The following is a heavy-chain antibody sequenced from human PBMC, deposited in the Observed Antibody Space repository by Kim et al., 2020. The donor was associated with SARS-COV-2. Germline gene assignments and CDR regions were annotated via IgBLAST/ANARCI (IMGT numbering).Heavy chain of an antibody. Sequence: ASVKVSCKASGYTFTSYAMHWVRQAPGQRLEWMGWINAGNGNTKYSQKFQGRVTITRDTSASTAYMELSSLRSEDTAVYYCARAAVDDFWSGYYSNYYYYYYMYVGGKGTTVTVSS. J-gene: IGHJ6*03. CDR2: INAGNGNT. V-gene: IGHV1-3*01. CDR3: ARAAVDDFWSGYYSNYYYYYYMYV. CDR1: GYTFTSYA. D-gene: IGHD3-3*01.